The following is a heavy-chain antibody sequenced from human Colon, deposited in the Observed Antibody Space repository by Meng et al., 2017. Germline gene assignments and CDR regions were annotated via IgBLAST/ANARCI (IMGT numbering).Heavy chain of an antibody. CDR3: TTWYGEY. CDR1: GDSVSSNRAL. V-gene: IGHV6-1*01. CDR2: TYYRSEWQN. Sequence: QVQLRPSAPGLVQPAQPLLLTCAISGDSVSSNRALWHWVRQSPSRGLEWLGQTYYRSEWQNHYGVSVKSRITINADTSRNHFSLHLNSVTPEDTAVYYCTTWYGEYWGQGTLVTVSS. J-gene: IGHJ4*02. D-gene: IGHD3-10*01.